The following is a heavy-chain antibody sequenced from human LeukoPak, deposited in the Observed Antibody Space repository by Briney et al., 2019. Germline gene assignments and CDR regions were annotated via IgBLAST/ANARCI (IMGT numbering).Heavy chain of an antibody. J-gene: IGHJ3*02. Sequence: SETLSLTCTVSGGSISSYYWSWIRQPPGKGLEWIGYIYYSGSTNYNPSLKSRVTISVDTSKNQFSLKLSPVTAADTAVYYCARGDSFGAFDIWGQGTMVTVSS. D-gene: IGHD2-21*01. V-gene: IGHV4-59*01. CDR2: IYYSGST. CDR1: GGSISSYY. CDR3: ARGDSFGAFDI.